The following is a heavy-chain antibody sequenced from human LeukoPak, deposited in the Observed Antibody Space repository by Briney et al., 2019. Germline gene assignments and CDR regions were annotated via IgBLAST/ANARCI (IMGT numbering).Heavy chain of an antibody. Sequence: SETLSLTCTVSGVSISSSSHYWGWIRQPPGKGLEWIGEINHSGSTNYNPSLKSRVTISVDTSKNQFSLKLSSVTAADTAVYYCVGEVPAAMSSSGWYRNYWGQGTLVTVSS. CDR2: INHSGST. J-gene: IGHJ4*02. D-gene: IGHD2-2*01. CDR1: GVSISSSSHY. V-gene: IGHV4-39*07. CDR3: VGEVPAAMSSSGWYRNY.